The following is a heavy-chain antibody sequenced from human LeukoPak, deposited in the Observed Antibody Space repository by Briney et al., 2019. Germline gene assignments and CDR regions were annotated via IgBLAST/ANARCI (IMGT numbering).Heavy chain of an antibody. Sequence: SVRVSCKASGGTFSSYAISWVRQAPGQGLEWMGGIIPIFGTANYAQKFQGRVTITADESTSTAYMELSSLRSEDTAVYYCARDSSTRGRLGWFDPWGQGTLVTVSS. CDR3: ARDSSTRGRLGWFDP. D-gene: IGHD3-10*01. V-gene: IGHV1-69*13. CDR2: IIPIFGTA. CDR1: GGTFSSYA. J-gene: IGHJ5*02.